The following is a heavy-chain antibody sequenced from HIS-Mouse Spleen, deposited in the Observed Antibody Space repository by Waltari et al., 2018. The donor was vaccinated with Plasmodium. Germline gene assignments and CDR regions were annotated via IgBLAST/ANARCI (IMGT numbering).Heavy chain of an antibody. CDR2: ISSSSSYI. V-gene: IGHV3-21*01. D-gene: IGHD7-27*01. J-gene: IGHJ4*02. Sequence: EVQLVESGGGLVKPGGSLRLSCAASGFTFSSYSMNWVRQVPGKGLEWVSSISSSSSYIYYADSVKGRFTISRDNAKNSLYLQMNSLRAEDTAVYYCARDNWGSFGYWGQGTLDTVSS. CDR1: GFTFSSYS. CDR3: ARDNWGSFGY.